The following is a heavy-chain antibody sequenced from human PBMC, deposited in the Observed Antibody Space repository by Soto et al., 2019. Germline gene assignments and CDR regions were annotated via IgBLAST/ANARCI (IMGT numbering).Heavy chain of an antibody. Sequence: PGGSLRLSCAASGFTFSSYDMHWVRQATGKGLEWVSAIGTAGDTYYPGSVKGRFTISRENAKNSLYLQMNSLRAGDTAVYYCARGEVRGVIYYGMDVWGQGTTVTVSS. V-gene: IGHV3-13*01. D-gene: IGHD3-10*01. CDR3: ARGEVRGVIYYGMDV. CDR1: GFTFSSYD. J-gene: IGHJ6*02. CDR2: IGTAGDT.